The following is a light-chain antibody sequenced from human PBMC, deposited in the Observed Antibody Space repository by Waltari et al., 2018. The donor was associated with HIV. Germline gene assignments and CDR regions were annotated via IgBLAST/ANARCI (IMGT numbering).Light chain of an antibody. CDR2: TNN. V-gene: IGLV1-44*01. Sequence: QSVLTQPPSASGTPGQRVTISCSGSSPNIGSNTVTWYHQLPGTAPKLLIYTNNQRPSGVPDRFSGSKSGTSASLAISGLQSEDEADYYCAAWDDSLNGWVFGGGTKLTVL. CDR3: AAWDDSLNGWV. CDR1: SPNIGSNT. J-gene: IGLJ3*02.